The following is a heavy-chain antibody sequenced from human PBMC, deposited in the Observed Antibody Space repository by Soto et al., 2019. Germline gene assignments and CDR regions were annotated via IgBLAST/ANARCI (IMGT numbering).Heavy chain of an antibody. V-gene: IGHV4-30-4*01. CDR3: ARGTRAYFDPTCPGYGMDV. Sequence: QVQLQESGPGLVKPSQTLSLTCTVSGASISDVVYYWSWVRQAPREGLEWIGAFYDSGTSYYSPSLKRHMTISVDSSKTQFSLTLTSVNAADTAVYYCARGTRAYFDPTCPGYGMDVWGQGTTVTVSS. CDR1: GASISDVVYY. D-gene: IGHD3-22*01. J-gene: IGHJ6*02. CDR2: FYDSGTS.